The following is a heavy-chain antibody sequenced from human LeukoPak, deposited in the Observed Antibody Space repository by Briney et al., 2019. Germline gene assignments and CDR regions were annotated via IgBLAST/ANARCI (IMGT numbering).Heavy chain of an antibody. CDR3: ARHSTFDDFWSGYYRDFDY. CDR2: IYYSGST. V-gene: IGHV4-39*01. J-gene: IGHJ4*02. Sequence: SETLSLTCTVSGGSISSSSYYWGWIRQPPGKGLEWIGSIYYSGSTYYNPSLKSRVTISVDTSKNQFSLKLSSVTAADTAVYYCARHSTFDDFWSGYYRDFDYWGQGTLVTVSS. D-gene: IGHD3-3*01. CDR1: GGSISSSSYY.